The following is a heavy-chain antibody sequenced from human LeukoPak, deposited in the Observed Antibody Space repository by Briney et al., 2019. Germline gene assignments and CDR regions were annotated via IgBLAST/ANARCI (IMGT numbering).Heavy chain of an antibody. Sequence: PSETLSLTCTVSGGSISSYYWSWIRQPPGKGLEWIGYIYYSGSPNYNPSLKSRVTISVDTSKNQLSLKLSSVTAADTAVYYCAGLTIFGVVIIYWGQGTLVTVSS. V-gene: IGHV4-59*01. D-gene: IGHD3-3*01. CDR2: IYYSGSP. J-gene: IGHJ4*02. CDR3: AGLTIFGVVIIY. CDR1: GGSISSYY.